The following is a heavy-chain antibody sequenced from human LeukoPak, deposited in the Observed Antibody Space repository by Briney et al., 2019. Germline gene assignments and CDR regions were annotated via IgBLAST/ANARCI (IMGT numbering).Heavy chain of an antibody. D-gene: IGHD6-13*01. CDR2: ISYDGSNK. CDR3: AKGRDSSSWLDYFDY. CDR1: GFTFSSYG. V-gene: IGHV3-30*18. J-gene: IGHJ4*02. Sequence: PGGSLRLSCAASGFTFSSYGMHWVRQAPGKGLEWVAVISYDGSNKYYADSVKGRFTISRDNSKNTLYLQMNSLRAEDTAEYYCAKGRDSSSWLDYFDYWGQGTLVTVSS.